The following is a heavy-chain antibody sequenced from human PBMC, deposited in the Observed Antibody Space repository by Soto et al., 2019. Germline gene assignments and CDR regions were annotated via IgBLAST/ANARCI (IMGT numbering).Heavy chain of an antibody. CDR1: SSSISHYY. V-gene: IGHV4-4*07. D-gene: IGHD3-10*01. CDR3: TRISMERGYNWFDP. J-gene: IGHJ5*02. CDR2: IFTSGST. Sequence: PPATLSLTCSLSSSSISHYYWSWIRQPGGRGREWIGRIFTSGSTNYNPSLKGRVIMSIDRAKNQFSLKLSSVTAADTAMYYCTRISMERGYNWFDPWGQGTQVTVSS.